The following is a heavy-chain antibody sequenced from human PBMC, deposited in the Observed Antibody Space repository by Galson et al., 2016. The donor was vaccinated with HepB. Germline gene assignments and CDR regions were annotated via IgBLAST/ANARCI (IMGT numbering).Heavy chain of an antibody. D-gene: IGHD3-10*01. Sequence: SLRLSCAAFGFNLNSYSMNWVRQAPGKGLEWISYITSSSSLIFYADSVKARFTISRDNARNSLSLQMNFLRDEDTAVYYCARVVYGSGSYYRFYDYWGQGTLVTVSS. CDR2: ITSSSSLI. CDR1: GFNLNSYS. V-gene: IGHV3-48*02. CDR3: ARVVYGSGSYYRFYDY. J-gene: IGHJ4*02.